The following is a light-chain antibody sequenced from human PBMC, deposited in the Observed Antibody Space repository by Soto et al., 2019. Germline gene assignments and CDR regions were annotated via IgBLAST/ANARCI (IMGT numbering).Light chain of an antibody. V-gene: IGLV1-51*01. J-gene: IGLJ3*02. Sequence: QSVLTQPPSVSAAPGQTVTISCSGSSSNIGKNYVSWYQQLPGTAPKLLIYDNNERPSGIPERFSGSKSGTSATLGITGLQTGDEADYYCGTWDGTLSAGVFGGGTKLTVL. CDR3: GTWDGTLSAGV. CDR1: SSNIGKNY. CDR2: DNN.